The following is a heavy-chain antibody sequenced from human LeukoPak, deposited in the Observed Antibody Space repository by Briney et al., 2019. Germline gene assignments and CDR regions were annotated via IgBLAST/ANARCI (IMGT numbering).Heavy chain of an antibody. D-gene: IGHD3-10*01. CDR2: FDPEDGET. J-gene: IGHJ3*02. V-gene: IGHV1-24*01. Sequence: ASVKVSCMVSGYTLTELSMHWVRQAPGKGLEWMGGFDPEDGETIYAQKFQGRVTMTEDTSTDTAYMELSSLRSEDTAVYYCAILSLARFGRDVKSAFDIWGQGTMVTVSS. CDR3: AILSLARFGRDVKSAFDI. CDR1: GYTLTELS.